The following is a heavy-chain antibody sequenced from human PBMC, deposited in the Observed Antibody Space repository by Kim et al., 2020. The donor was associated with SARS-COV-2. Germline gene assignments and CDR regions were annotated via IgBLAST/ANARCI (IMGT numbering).Heavy chain of an antibody. CDR3: ARGSRGKRYGMDV. Sequence: EQKCQGRAHMTRNTSISTAYMELSSMRSEDTAVYYCARGSRGKRYGMDVWGQGTTVTVSS. D-gene: IGHD3-10*01. V-gene: IGHV1-8*01. J-gene: IGHJ6*02.